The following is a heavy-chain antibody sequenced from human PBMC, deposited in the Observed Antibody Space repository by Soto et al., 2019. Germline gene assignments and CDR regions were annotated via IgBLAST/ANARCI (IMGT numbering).Heavy chain of an antibody. CDR2: IYYSGST. V-gene: IGHV4-31*03. CDR3: ARGIQAYYYDSKYYFDY. Sequence: QVQLQESGPGLVKPSQTLSLTCTVSGGSISSGGYYWSWIRQHPGKGLEWIGYIYYSGSTYYNPSLKSRITISVDTSKNQFSLKLSSVTAADTAVYYCARGIQAYYYDSKYYFDYWGQGTLVTVSS. D-gene: IGHD3-22*01. CDR1: GGSISSGGYY. J-gene: IGHJ4*02.